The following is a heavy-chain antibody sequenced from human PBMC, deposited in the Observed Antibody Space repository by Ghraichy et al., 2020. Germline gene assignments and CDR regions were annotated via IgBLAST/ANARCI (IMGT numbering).Heavy chain of an antibody. CDR1: GYTFTSYG. J-gene: IGHJ4*02. CDR3: ARDLRPYSYYYDSSGDYYFDY. V-gene: IGHV1-18*01. Sequence: ASVKVSCKASGYTFTSYGISWVRQAPGQGLEWMGWISAYNGNTNYAQKLQGRVTMTTDTSTSTAYMELRSLRSDDTAVYYCARDLRPYSYYYDSSGDYYFDYWGQGTLVTVSS. CDR2: ISAYNGNT. D-gene: IGHD3-22*01.